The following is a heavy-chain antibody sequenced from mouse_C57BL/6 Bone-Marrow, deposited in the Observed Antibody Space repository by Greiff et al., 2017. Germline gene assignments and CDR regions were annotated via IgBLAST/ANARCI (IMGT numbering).Heavy chain of an antibody. V-gene: IGHV5-4*01. CDR1: GFTFSSYA. CDR3: ARAGDDYVYFDY. CDR2: ISDGGSYT. Sequence: EVQGVESGGGLVKPGGSLKLSCAASGFTFSSYAMSWVRQTPEKRLEWVATISDGGSYTYYPDNVKGRFTISRDNAKNNLYLQMSHLKSEDTAMYYCARAGDDYVYFDYWGQGTTLTVSS. J-gene: IGHJ2*01. D-gene: IGHD2-4*01.